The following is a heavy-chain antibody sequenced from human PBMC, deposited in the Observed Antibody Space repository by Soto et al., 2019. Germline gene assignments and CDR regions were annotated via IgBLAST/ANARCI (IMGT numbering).Heavy chain of an antibody. Sequence: QVQLVQSGAEVKKPGASVKVSCKASGYTFTSYGISWVRQAPGQGLEWMGWISAYNGNTNYAQKLPVRVTMTTETSTSPEYPHLKSLRSHPTAVYYCARQEGHYSYYCSDPWGQGTLVTVSS. D-gene: IGHD3-10*01. V-gene: IGHV1-18*01. CDR2: ISAYNGNT. J-gene: IGHJ5*02. CDR1: GYTFTSYG. CDR3: ARQEGHYSYYCSDP.